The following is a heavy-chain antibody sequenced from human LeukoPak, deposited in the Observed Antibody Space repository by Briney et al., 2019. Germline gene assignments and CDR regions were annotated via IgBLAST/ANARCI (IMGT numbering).Heavy chain of an antibody. D-gene: IGHD2-2*01. V-gene: IGHV1-69*06. J-gene: IGHJ6*04. CDR1: GGTFSSYA. CDR3: ARAAGPRYCSSTSCRNDYYYGMDV. CDR2: LIPIFGTA. Sequence: ASVKVCCKASGGTFSSYAISWVRQAPGQGLEWMGGLIPIFGTADYAQKFQGRVTITADKSTSTAYMELSSLRSEDTAVYYCARAAGPRYCSSTSCRNDYYYGMDVWGKGTTVTVSS.